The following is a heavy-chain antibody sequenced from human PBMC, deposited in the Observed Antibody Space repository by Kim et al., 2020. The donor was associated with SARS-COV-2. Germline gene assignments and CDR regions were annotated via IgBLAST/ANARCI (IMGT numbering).Heavy chain of an antibody. CDR1: GVSISSYY. CDR2: IYFGGNT. V-gene: IGHV4-59*08. Sequence: SETLSLTCTVSGVSISSYYWSWIRQPPGKGLEWIGYIYFGGNTNYNPSLMSRLTISRDTSKNKFSLDLDSVTAADTAVYYCARHVTDASGTDAFDIWGQG. D-gene: IGHD1-26*01. CDR3: ARHVTDASGTDAFDI. J-gene: IGHJ3*02.